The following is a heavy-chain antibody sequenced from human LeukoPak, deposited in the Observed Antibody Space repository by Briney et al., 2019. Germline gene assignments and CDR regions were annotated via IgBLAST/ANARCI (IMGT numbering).Heavy chain of an antibody. Sequence: GGSLRLSCAASAFTFSDYYMSWIRQAPGKGLEWISYISSTSGYTNYADSVRGRFTISRDNAKNSLYLQMNSLRAEDTAVYYCARGYYYDSCAPDYWGQGTLVTVSS. CDR2: ISSTSGYT. D-gene: IGHD3-22*01. J-gene: IGHJ4*02. CDR3: ARGYYYDSCAPDY. V-gene: IGHV3-11*06. CDR1: AFTFSDYY.